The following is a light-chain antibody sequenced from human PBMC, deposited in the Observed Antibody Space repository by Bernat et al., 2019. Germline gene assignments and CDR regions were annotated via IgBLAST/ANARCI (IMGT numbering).Light chain of an antibody. CDR3: QQYKNYIT. J-gene: IGKJ5*01. CDR1: QRISDW. CDR2: KAS. Sequence: DIQMTQSPSTLSASVGDRVTITCRASQRISDWLAWYQQKPGKAPKLPIYKASSVESGLPSRFSGSGSATEFTLTISSLQPGDSAMYYCQQYKNYITFGQGTRLEIK. V-gene: IGKV1-5*03.